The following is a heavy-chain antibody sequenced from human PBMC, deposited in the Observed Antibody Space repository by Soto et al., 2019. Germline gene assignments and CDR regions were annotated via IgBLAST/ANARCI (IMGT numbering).Heavy chain of an antibody. CDR1: GFTFSSYS. V-gene: IGHV3-48*01. Sequence: PGESLKISCAASGFTFSSYSMNWVRQAPGKGLEWVSYISSSSSTIYYADSVRGRFTISRDNAKNSLYLQMNSLRAEDTAVYYCARGGDIVVGDLDAFDIWGQGTMVTVSS. J-gene: IGHJ3*02. CDR3: ARGGDIVVGDLDAFDI. CDR2: ISSSSSTI. D-gene: IGHD2-15*01.